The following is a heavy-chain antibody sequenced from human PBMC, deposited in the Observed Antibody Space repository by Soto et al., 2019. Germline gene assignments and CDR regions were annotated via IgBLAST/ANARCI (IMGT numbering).Heavy chain of an antibody. CDR3: ALDRVTPPSNMRPVPGTYFDL. D-gene: IGHD4-4*01. J-gene: IGHJ4*02. CDR2: IYYDGSDE. Sequence: QVLLVESGGGVVQPGSSLRLSCAASGFSFTGHGMHWVRQAPGKGLEWVALIYYDGSDEYYADSVKGRFSISRDNSKNMVYLQMNNLRAEDTAVYYCALDRVTPPSNMRPVPGTYFDLWGQGTMVTVSS. V-gene: IGHV3-33*01. CDR1: GFSFTGHG.